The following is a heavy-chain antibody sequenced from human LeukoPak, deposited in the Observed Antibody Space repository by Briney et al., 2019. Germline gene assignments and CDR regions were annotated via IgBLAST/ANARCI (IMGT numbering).Heavy chain of an antibody. CDR1: GGSINSDTYY. Sequence: SQTLSLTCTVSGGSINSDTYYWNWIRQPAGKGLEWIGRMETSGSTNYNPSLKSRVTISVDTSKNQFSLKLSSVTAADTAVYYCARGVDWGQGTLVTVSS. V-gene: IGHV4-61*02. CDR2: METSGST. D-gene: IGHD2-15*01. CDR3: ARGVD. J-gene: IGHJ4*02.